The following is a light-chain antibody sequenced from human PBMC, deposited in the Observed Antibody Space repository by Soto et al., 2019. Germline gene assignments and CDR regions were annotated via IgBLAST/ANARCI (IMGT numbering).Light chain of an antibody. J-gene: IGKJ3*01. Sequence: EIVLTQSPGTLSLSPGERATLSCRASQSVSSSYLAWYQQKPGQAPRLLIYGASSRATGIPDRFSGSGSGTDFTLTISRLEPEDFAVYYLQQYGSSPETFTFGHGTKVDI. V-gene: IGKV3-20*01. CDR1: QSVSSSY. CDR2: GAS. CDR3: QQYGSSPETFT.